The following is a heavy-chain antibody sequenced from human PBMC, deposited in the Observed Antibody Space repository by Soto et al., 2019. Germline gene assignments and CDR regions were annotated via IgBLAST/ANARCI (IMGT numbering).Heavy chain of an antibody. CDR3: ARDFGVPGLPHYGMDV. CDR2: IYYSGST. J-gene: IGHJ6*02. D-gene: IGHD3-16*01. CDR1: GGSISSGGYY. Sequence: QVQLQESGPGLVKPSQTLSLTCTVSGGSISSGGYYWSWIRQHPGKGLEWIGYIYYSGSTYYNPSLKSRVTISVDTSKNQFSLKLSSVTAADTAVYYCARDFGVPGLPHYGMDVWGQGTTVTVSS. V-gene: IGHV4-31*03.